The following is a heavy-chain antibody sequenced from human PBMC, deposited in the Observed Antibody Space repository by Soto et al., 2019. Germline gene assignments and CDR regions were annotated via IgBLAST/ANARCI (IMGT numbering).Heavy chain of an antibody. J-gene: IGHJ4*02. CDR2: ISYDGSNK. D-gene: IGHD2-15*01. CDR1: GFTFSSYG. CDR3: AKDRDIVVVVAAFDY. Sequence: GGSLRLSCAASGFTFSSYGMHWVRQAPGKGLEWVAVISYDGSNKYYADSVKGRFTISRDNSKNTLYLQMNSLRAEDTAVYYCAKDRDIVVVVAAFDYWGKGTLVTVSS. V-gene: IGHV3-30*18.